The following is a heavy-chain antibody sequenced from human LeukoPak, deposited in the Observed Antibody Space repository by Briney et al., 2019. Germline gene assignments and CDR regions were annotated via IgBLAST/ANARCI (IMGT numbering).Heavy chain of an antibody. J-gene: IGHJ4*02. CDR2: ISTSISTI. CDR3: AKDRSSSWTWTIDY. D-gene: IGHD6-13*01. CDR1: GFTFSSYT. V-gene: IGHV3-48*02. Sequence: GGSLRLSCAASGFTFSSYTMNWVRQAPGKGLEWISYISTSISTIYYADSVKGRFTISRDNAKDLLYLHMNSLRDEDTAVYYCAKDRSSSWTWTIDYWGQGTLVTVSS.